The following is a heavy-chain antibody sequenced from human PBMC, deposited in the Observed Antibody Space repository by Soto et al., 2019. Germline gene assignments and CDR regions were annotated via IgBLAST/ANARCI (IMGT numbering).Heavy chain of an antibody. J-gene: IGHJ4*02. V-gene: IGHV1-18*01. Sequence: QVQLVQSGGEVKEPGASVKVSCKASGYRFSRYGINWVRQAPGQGLEWMGWVSTYDGNTQYAQKFQGRITMTTDTSTNTVYLEVRSLTSDVTAVYYCARDEEDANLMIVVLPGDYWGQGTLVSVSS. CDR3: ARDEEDANLMIVVLPGDY. CDR2: VSTYDGNT. CDR1: GYRFSRYG. D-gene: IGHD2-21*01.